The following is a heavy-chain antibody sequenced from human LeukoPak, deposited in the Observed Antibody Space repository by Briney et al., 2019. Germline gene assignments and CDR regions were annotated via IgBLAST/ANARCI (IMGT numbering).Heavy chain of an antibody. Sequence: SETLSLTCTVSGGSISSYYWSWIRQPPGKGLEWIGYIYYSGSTNYNPSLKSRVTISVDTSKNQFSLKLSSVTAADTAVYYCARGSAYYYDSSGYSPDFDYWGQGTLVTVSS. V-gene: IGHV4-59*01. CDR3: ARGSAYYYDSSGYSPDFDY. CDR2: IYYSGST. J-gene: IGHJ4*02. D-gene: IGHD3-22*01. CDR1: GGSISSYY.